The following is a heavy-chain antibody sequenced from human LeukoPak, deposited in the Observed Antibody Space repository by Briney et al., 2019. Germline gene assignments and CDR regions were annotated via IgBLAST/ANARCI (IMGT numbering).Heavy chain of an antibody. V-gene: IGHV3-7*04. CDR3: ARGGRAYGD. CDR1: GFTFSNYW. D-gene: IGHD3-16*01. CDR2: IKQDGSEK. Sequence: GGSLRLSCAASGFTFSNYWMSWVRQAPGKGREWVANIKQDGSEKYYVDSVKGRFTISRDNAKNSLCLQMNSLRADDTAVYYCARGGRAYGDWGQGTLVTVSS. J-gene: IGHJ4*02.